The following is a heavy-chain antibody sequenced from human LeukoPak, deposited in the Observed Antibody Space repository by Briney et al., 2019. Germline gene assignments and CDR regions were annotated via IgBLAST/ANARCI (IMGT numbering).Heavy chain of an antibody. CDR3: ARVVRNITMVRGQWFDP. CDR2: INHSGST. J-gene: IGHJ5*02. D-gene: IGHD3-10*01. Sequence: PSETLSLTCAVYGGSFSGYYWSWIRQPPGKGLEWMGEINHSGSTNYNPSLKSRVTISVDTSKNQFSLKLSSVTAADTAVYYCARVVRNITMVRGQWFDPWGQGTLVTVSS. CDR1: GGSFSGYY. V-gene: IGHV4-34*01.